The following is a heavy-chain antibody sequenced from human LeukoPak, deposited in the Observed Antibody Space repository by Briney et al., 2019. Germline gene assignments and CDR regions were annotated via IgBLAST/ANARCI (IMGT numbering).Heavy chain of an antibody. CDR2: IGAAGNNI. Sequence: GGSLRLSCAASGFTFSTYAMAWVRQAPGKGLEWVSIIGAAGNNIFYADSVRGRFTISRDSSRNTLFLHMNTLRAEDTAIYYCAKDRTVGASYWYFDLWGRGTLVTVSS. CDR3: AKDRTVGASYWYFDL. V-gene: IGHV3-23*01. CDR1: GFTFSTYA. J-gene: IGHJ2*01. D-gene: IGHD1-26*01.